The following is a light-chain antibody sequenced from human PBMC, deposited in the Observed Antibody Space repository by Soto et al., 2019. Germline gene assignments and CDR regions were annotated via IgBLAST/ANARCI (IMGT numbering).Light chain of an antibody. CDR1: SSDVGANNY. J-gene: IGLJ1*01. V-gene: IGLV2-11*01. Sequence: QSVLTQPRSVSGSPGQSVTISCIGTSSDVGANNYVSWYQLHPDKAPKLMIYDVSERPSGVPDRLSGSKSDNTASLTISGLQAEDESDYYCCSYAGSPPYVFGTGTKLTVL. CDR3: CSYAGSPPYV. CDR2: DVS.